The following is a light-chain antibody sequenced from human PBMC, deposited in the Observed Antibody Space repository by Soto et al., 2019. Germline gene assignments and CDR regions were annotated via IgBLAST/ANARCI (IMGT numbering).Light chain of an antibody. CDR3: ASWDDRLGAVI. CDR2: SNN. J-gene: IGLJ2*01. CDR1: SSNIGGTNY. V-gene: IGLV1-47*02. Sequence: QPVLTQPPSASGTPGQRGFIACSGSSSNIGGTNYAYWYQQLPGAAPKLLMHSNNLRPSGVPERISGSKSGTSASLAISGLRSEDEAVYYCASWDDRLGAVIFGGGTKVTVL.